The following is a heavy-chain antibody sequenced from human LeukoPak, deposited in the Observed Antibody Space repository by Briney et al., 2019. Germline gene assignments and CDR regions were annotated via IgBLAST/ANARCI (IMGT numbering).Heavy chain of an antibody. Sequence: GESLKISCKGSGYSFTTYWIGWVRQMPGKGLEWMGIMYPGDSDTRYSPSFQGQVTISVDNSISIAYLQWSSLKASDTAMYYCVRLEVSRIDYWGQGTLVTVSS. V-gene: IGHV5-51*01. J-gene: IGHJ4*02. CDR2: MYPGDSDT. CDR1: GYSFTTYW. CDR3: VRLEVSRIDY.